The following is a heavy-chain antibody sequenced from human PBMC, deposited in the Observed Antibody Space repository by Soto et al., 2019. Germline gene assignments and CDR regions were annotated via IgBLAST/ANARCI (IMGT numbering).Heavy chain of an antibody. CDR2: INHSGST. J-gene: IGHJ4*02. CDR1: GGSFSGYY. V-gene: IGHV4-34*01. Sequence: SQTLSLTCAVYGGSFSGYYWSWIRQPPGKGLEGIGEINHSGSTNYNPSLKSRVTISVDTAKNQFSLKLSSVTAADTAVYYCARGRDGSYYLLDYWGQGTLVTVSS. CDR3: ARGRDGSYYLLDY. D-gene: IGHD1-26*01.